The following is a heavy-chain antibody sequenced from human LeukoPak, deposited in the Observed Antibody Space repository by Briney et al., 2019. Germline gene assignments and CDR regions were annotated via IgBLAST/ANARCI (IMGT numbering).Heavy chain of an antibody. CDR1: GFTFSSYG. J-gene: IGHJ4*02. CDR3: AKPRLRGGYLFDY. CDR2: VSDDGSNK. V-gene: IGHV3-30*18. D-gene: IGHD5-12*01. Sequence: PGRTLRLSCAASGFTFSSYGMHWVRQAPGKGLEWMAVVSDDGSNKYYEDSVRGRFTISRDNSKNTLYLQMSSLRDEDTAVYYCAKPRLRGGYLFDYWGQGTLVTVS.